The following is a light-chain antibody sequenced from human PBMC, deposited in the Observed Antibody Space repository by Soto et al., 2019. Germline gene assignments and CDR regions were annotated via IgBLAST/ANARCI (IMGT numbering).Light chain of an antibody. CDR2: NTN. CDR3: LLYLGGDILV. Sequence: QTVVTQEPSFSVSPGGTVTLTCGLSTGPVVTSSYPTWYQQTPGKAPRTIIFNTNTRSSGVPDRFSGSILGDKAALTITGAQADDDSYYYCLLYLGGDILVFGGGTKLTVL. J-gene: IGLJ3*02. CDR1: TGPVVTSSY. V-gene: IGLV8-61*01.